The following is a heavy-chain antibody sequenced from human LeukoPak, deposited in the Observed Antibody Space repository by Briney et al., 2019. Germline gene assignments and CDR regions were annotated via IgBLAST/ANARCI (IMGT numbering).Heavy chain of an antibody. V-gene: IGHV4-39*07. D-gene: IGHD2-15*01. CDR2: IYYSGNS. CDR3: ASLLGYCSGNRCPSSANYYYYMDV. Sequence: SETLSLTCTVSGGSIRSNYYWGWIRQPPGKGLEWIGSIYYSGNSYYNPSLKSRVTMSIDTSKNQFSLKVNSVTAADTAVYYCASLLGYCSGNRCPSSANYYYYMDVWGKGTTVTISS. CDR1: GGSIRSNYY. J-gene: IGHJ6*03.